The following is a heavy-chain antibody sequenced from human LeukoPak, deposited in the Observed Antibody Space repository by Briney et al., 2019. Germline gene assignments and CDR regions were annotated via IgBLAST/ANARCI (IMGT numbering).Heavy chain of an antibody. CDR2: IYYSGST. CDR1: GGSFSGYY. Sequence: PSETLSLTCAVYGGSFSGYYWSWIRQHPGKGLEWIGYIYYSGSTYYNPSLKSRVTISVDTSKNQFSLKLSSVTAADTAVYYCACTNSDYYYGMDVWGQGTTITVSS. J-gene: IGHJ6*02. CDR3: ACTNSDYYYGMDV. V-gene: IGHV4-31*11.